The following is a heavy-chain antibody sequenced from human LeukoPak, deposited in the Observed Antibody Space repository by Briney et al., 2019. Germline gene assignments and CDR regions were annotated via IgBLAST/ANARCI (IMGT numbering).Heavy chain of an antibody. V-gene: IGHV3-23*01. CDR2: ISRTGVAT. Sequence: GGTLRLSCAASGFTFISFAMSWVRQAPGKGLEWVSTISRTGVATYYANSVKGRFTISRDNSKNTVYLQMNSLRAEDTAVYYCAKHSHDGSAPYYEVQFDSWGQGTLVTVSS. CDR1: GFTFISFA. D-gene: IGHD3-22*01. J-gene: IGHJ4*02. CDR3: AKHSHDGSAPYYEVQFDS.